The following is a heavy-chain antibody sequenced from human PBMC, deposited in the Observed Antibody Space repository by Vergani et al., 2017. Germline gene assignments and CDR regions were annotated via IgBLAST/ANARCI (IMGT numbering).Heavy chain of an antibody. CDR3: AKDLDDILTGPFDY. D-gene: IGHD3-9*01. Sequence: QVQLVESGGGVVQPGGSLGLSCAASGFTFSSYGMHWVRQAPGKGLEWVAFIRYDGSNKYYADSVKGRFTISRDNSKNTLYLQMNSLRAEDTAVYYCAKDLDDILTGPFDYWGQGTLVTVSS. V-gene: IGHV3-30*02. CDR2: IRYDGSNK. J-gene: IGHJ4*02. CDR1: GFTFSSYG.